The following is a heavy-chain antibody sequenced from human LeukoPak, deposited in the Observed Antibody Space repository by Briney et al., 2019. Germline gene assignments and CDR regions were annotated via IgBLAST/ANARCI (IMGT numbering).Heavy chain of an antibody. CDR1: GYTFTSYG. V-gene: IGHV1-18*01. CDR2: ISAYNGNT. J-gene: IGHJ4*02. CDR3: ARDRPYYYDSSGYYYVHDQYFDY. Sequence: ASVKVSCKASGYTFTSYGISWVRQAPGQGLEWMGWISAYNGNTNYAQKLQGRVTMTTDTSTSTAYMELRSLRSDDTAVYYCARDRPYYYDSSGYYYVHDQYFDYWGQGTLVTVSS. D-gene: IGHD3-22*01.